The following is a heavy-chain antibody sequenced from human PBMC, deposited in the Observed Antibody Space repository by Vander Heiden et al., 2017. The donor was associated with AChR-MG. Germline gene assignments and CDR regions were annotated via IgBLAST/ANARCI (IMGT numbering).Heavy chain of an antibody. CDR2: INSDGSST. CDR3: ARGEGYGSGSYYSGDY. Sequence: EVQLVESGGGLVQPGGSLRLSCAASGFTCSSYWMHWVRQAPVKGLVWVSRINSDGSSTSYADSVKGRFTISRDNAKNTLYLQMNSLRAEDTAVYYCARGEGYGSGSYYSGDYWGQGTLVTVSS. CDR1: GFTCSSYW. D-gene: IGHD3-10*01. J-gene: IGHJ4*02. V-gene: IGHV3-74*01.